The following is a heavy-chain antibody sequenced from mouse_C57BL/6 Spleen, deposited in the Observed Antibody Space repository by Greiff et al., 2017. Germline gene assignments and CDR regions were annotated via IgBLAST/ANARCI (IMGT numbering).Heavy chain of an antibody. CDR3: AREVFAY. CDR1: GFTFSDYG. CDR2: ISSGSSTI. V-gene: IGHV5-17*01. J-gene: IGHJ3*01. Sequence: EVQRVESGGGLVKPGGSLKLSCAASGFTFSDYGMHWVRQAPEKGLEWVAYISSGSSTIYYADTVKGRFTISRDNAKNTPFLQMTSLRSEDTAMYYCAREVFAYWGQGTLVTVSA.